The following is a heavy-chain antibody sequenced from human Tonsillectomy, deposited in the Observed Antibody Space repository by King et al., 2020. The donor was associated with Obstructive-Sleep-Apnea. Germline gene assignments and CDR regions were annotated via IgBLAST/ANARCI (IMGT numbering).Heavy chain of an antibody. CDR2: ISAFNGNT. J-gene: IGHJ4*02. D-gene: IGHD6-13*01. CDR1: GYTFTSYG. Sequence: QLVQSGTEMKKPGASVKVSCKASGYTFTSYGISWVRQAPGQGLEWMGWISAFNGNTNYAQKLQGRVTITTDTSTSTAYMALRSLRSDDTAVYYGARARGISTAGSTLLPAHLDYWGQGTLVTVSS. CDR3: ARARGISTAGSTLLPAHLDY. V-gene: IGHV1-18*01.